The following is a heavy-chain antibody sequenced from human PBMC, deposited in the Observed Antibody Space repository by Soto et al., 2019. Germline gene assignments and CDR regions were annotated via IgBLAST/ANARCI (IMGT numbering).Heavy chain of an antibody. J-gene: IGHJ4*02. D-gene: IGHD6-13*01. V-gene: IGHV2-5*02. CDR3: AHLDWAASGTRYYFDY. CDR2: IYWDDDK. Sequence: QITLKESGPTLVKPTQTLTLTCTFSGFSFTTDGMGVGWIRQPPGKALEWLALIYWDDDKRYSPSLKSRLTITKDASRNQVVLTLTNMDPADTPTYYCAHLDWAASGTRYYFDYWGQGTLVTVSS. CDR1: GFSFTTDGMG.